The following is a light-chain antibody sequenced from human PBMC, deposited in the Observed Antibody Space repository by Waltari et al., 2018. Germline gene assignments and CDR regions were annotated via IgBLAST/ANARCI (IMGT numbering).Light chain of an antibody. CDR2: DAS. CDR1: QPITTN. CDR3: QQYNPWAPVT. J-gene: IGKJ4*01. Sequence: IVMTQSPVSLSVSPGETATLSCTASQPITTNLAWYQQNPGQAPRRLIHDASVRAIGVPGRFSGSGSGTEFTLTITSLQSDDFAVYYCQQYNPWAPVTFGGGTKVESK. V-gene: IGKV3-15*01.